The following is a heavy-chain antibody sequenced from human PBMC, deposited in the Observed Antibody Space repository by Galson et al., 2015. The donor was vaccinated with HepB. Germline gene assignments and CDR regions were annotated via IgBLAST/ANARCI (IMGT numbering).Heavy chain of an antibody. Sequence: SLRLSCAASGFTFSSYAMSWVRQAPGKGLEWVSAISGSGGSTYYADSVKGRFTISRDNSKNTLCLQMNSLRAEDTAVYYCAKDGVGFGEWGDYFDYWGQGTLVTVSS. D-gene: IGHD3-10*01. V-gene: IGHV3-23*01. CDR3: AKDGVGFGEWGDYFDY. J-gene: IGHJ4*02. CDR1: GFTFSSYA. CDR2: ISGSGGST.